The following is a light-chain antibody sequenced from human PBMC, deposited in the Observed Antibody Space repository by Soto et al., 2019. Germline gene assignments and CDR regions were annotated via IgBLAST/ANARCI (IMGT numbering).Light chain of an antibody. CDR1: QSISSW. CDR3: QQTDTTPIT. Sequence: DIQMTQSPSTLSASVGDRVTITCRASQSISSWLAWYQQKPGKAPKLLIYAASSLESGVPSRFSGSGSGTDFTLTITSLHPEDFATYYCQQTDTTPITFGQGTRLEIK. CDR2: AAS. V-gene: IGKV1-5*01. J-gene: IGKJ5*01.